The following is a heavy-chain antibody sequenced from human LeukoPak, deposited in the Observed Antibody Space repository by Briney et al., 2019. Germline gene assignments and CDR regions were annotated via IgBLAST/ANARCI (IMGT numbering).Heavy chain of an antibody. CDR3: AREEARGSGLDYDFWSGHNWFDP. Sequence: ASVKVSCKASGGTFSSYAISWVRQAPGQGLEWMGWINPNNGGTNYAQKFQGRVTMTRDTSINTAYMELSRLRSDDTAVYYCAREEARGSGLDYDFWSGHNWFDPWGQGTLVTVSS. CDR1: GGTFSSYA. V-gene: IGHV1-2*02. CDR2: INPNNGGT. J-gene: IGHJ5*02. D-gene: IGHD3-3*01.